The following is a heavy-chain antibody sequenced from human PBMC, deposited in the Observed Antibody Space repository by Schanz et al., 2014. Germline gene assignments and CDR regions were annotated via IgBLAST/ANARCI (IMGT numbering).Heavy chain of an antibody. CDR2: IRSSSTPI. J-gene: IGHJ6*03. V-gene: IGHV3-48*01. CDR3: AKGPYYYYYMDV. Sequence: EVQLVESGGGLVQPGGSLRLSCAASGFGFSSYSMNWVRQAPGKGLEWVSYIRSSSTPIYYADSVKGRFTISRDNAKNSLYLQMNSLRAEDTAVYHCAKGPYYYYYMDVWGNGTTVTVSS. CDR1: GFGFSSYS.